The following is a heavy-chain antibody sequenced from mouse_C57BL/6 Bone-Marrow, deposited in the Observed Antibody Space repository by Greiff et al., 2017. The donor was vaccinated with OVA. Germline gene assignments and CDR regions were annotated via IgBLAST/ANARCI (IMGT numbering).Heavy chain of an antibody. Sequence: QVQLQQPGAELVKPGASVKLSCKASGYTFTSYWMHWVKQRPGRGLEWIGRIDPNSGGTKYNEKFKSKANLTVDKPSSTAYMQLRSLTSEDSAVYYFARGMDINYLDYWGQGTTLTVSS. D-gene: IGHD1-1*01. CDR1: GYTFTSYW. CDR2: IDPNSGGT. J-gene: IGHJ2*01. CDR3: ARGMDINYLDY. V-gene: IGHV1-72*01.